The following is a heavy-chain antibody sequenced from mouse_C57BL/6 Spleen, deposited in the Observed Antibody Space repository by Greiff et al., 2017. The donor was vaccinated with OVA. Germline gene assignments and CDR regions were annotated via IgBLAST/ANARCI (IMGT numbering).Heavy chain of an antibody. V-gene: IGHV1-80*01. D-gene: IGHD1-1*01. CDR3: ARTTVVALDY. CDR2: IYPGDGDT. J-gene: IGHJ2*01. Sequence: QVQLKESGAELVKPGASVKISCKASGYAFSSYWMNWVKQRPGKGLEWIGQIYPGDGDTNYNGKFKGKATLTADKSSSTAYMQLSSLTSEDSAVYFCARTTVVALDYWGQGTTLTVSS. CDR1: GYAFSSYW.